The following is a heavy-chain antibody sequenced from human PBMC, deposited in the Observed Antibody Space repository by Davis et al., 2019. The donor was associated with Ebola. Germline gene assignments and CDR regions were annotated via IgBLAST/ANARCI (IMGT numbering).Heavy chain of an antibody. CDR2: IYYSGST. CDR1: GGSVSSGSYY. D-gene: IGHD6-19*01. CDR3: ARHGGLAVAGNFDY. J-gene: IGHJ4*02. V-gene: IGHV4-61*01. Sequence: MPSETLSLTCTVSGGSVSSGSYYWSWIRQPPGKGLEWIGYIYYSGSTNYNPSLKSRVTISVDTSKNQFSLKLSSVTAADTAVYYCARHGGLAVAGNFDYWGQGTLVTVSS.